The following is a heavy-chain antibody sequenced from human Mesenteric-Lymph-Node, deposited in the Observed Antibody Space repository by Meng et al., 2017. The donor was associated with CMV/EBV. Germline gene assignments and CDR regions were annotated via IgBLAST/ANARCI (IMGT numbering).Heavy chain of an antibody. Sequence: SGYTFTSSVISWVRQAPGQGLEWMGWISAYNGNTNDAQKLQGRVTMTTNTSTSTAYMELRSLRSDDTAVYYCARVYGYSSSWYYFDYWGQGTLVTVSS. D-gene: IGHD6-13*01. CDR1: GYTFTSSV. CDR3: ARVYGYSSSWYYFDY. CDR2: ISAYNGNT. V-gene: IGHV1-18*01. J-gene: IGHJ4*02.